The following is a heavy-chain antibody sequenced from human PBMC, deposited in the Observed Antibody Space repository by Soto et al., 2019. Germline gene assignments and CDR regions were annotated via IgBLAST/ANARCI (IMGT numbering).Heavy chain of an antibody. Sequence: GGSLRLSCAASGFTFSIYAMTWVRQSPGKGLEWVSSMSRTGDNTYYAGSVKGRFTISRDNSKNTLYLQMNSLRAEDTAIYYCAKDQSNSNPLYYFDFWGPGTLCTVSS. CDR1: GFTFSIYA. V-gene: IGHV3-23*01. J-gene: IGHJ4*02. CDR3: AKDQSNSNPLYYFDF. CDR2: MSRTGDNT. D-gene: IGHD3-22*01.